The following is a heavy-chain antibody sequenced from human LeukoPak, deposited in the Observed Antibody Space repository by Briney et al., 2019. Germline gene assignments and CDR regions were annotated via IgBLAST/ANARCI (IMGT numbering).Heavy chain of an antibody. CDR1: SGSISSSRYY. J-gene: IGHJ4*02. CDR2: IKYGGSA. CDR3: ARDRSALGYRQFDC. Sequence: SETLSLTCTVSSGSISSSRYYWGWIRQPPGKGLEWIGSIKYGGSAFYNPPLKSRVTVSADTSKNEFSLKLTSVTAADTAVYYCARDRSALGYRQFDCWGQGTPVTVSS. V-gene: IGHV4-39*02. D-gene: IGHD5-18*01.